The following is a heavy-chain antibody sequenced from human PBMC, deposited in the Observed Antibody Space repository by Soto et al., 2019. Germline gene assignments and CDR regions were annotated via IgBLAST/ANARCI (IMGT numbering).Heavy chain of an antibody. V-gene: IGHV3-23*01. CDR2: ISGSGGST. D-gene: IGHD3-9*01. CDR1: GFTFSSYA. J-gene: IGHJ4*02. Sequence: EVQLLESGGGLVQPGGSLRLSCAASGFTFSSYAMSWVRQAPGKGLEWVSAISGSGGSTYHADYVKGRFTVSGDNSTNTLCLQINSLRAEDTAVYYCAKVFCLDYYFDYCGQGALVTVSS. CDR3: AKVFCLDYYFDY.